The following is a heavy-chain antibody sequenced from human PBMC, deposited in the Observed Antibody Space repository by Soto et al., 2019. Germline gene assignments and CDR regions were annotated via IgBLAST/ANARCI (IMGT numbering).Heavy chain of an antibody. CDR3: ARHYYDSSGYPAPYYHGMDV. CDR1: GGSISSSGYY. D-gene: IGHD3-22*01. CDR2: IFYSGTT. Sequence: SETLSLTCTVSGGSISSSGYYWGWIRQSPGKGLEWIGTIFYSGTTYYNPSLESRITISQDTSNNQFSLKLTSVTAADTAVYYCARHYYDSSGYPAPYYHGMDVWGQGTTVTVSS. V-gene: IGHV4-39*01. J-gene: IGHJ6*02.